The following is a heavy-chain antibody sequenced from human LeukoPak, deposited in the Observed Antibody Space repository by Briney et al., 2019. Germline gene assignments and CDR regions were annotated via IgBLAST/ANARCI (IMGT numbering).Heavy chain of an antibody. CDR2: IIPILGIA. CDR1: GGTFSSYT. Sequence: SVKVSCKASGGTFSSYTISWVRQAPGQGLEWMGRIIPILGIANHAQKFQGRVTITADKSTSTAYMELSSLRSEDTAVYYCARAGWELLVHGFDYWGQGTLVTVSS. V-gene: IGHV1-69*02. J-gene: IGHJ4*02. D-gene: IGHD1-26*01. CDR3: ARAGWELLVHGFDY.